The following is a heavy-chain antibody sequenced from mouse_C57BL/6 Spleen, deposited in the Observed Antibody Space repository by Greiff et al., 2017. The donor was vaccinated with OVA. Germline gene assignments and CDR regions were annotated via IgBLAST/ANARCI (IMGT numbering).Heavy chain of an antibody. V-gene: IGHV1-26*01. Sequence: EVQLQQSGPELVKPGASVQISCKAPGYTFTDYYMNWVKQSHGKSLEWIGDINPNNGGTSYNQKFKGKATLTVDKSSSTAYMEIRSLTSADSAVYCWARGRAYYCGSSYDAMDYWGQGTSVTVSS. D-gene: IGHD1-1*01. CDR3: ARGRAYYCGSSYDAMDY. CDR1: GYTFTDYY. J-gene: IGHJ4*01. CDR2: INPNNGGT.